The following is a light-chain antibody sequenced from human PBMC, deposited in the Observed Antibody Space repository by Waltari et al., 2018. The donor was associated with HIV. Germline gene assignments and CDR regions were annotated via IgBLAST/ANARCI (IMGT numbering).Light chain of an antibody. Sequence: SYALTQPLSVSVSPGQTARIACYGNELTSQSGNWYQKQAAQAPVVVRCKDNERPLGIPERISGSRSGTTVTLTISEVQAEDEADYYCQSAGSGGTSVVFGTGTKLTVL. V-gene: IGLV3-25*03. J-gene: IGLJ2*01. CDR3: QSAGSGGTSVV. CDR2: KDN. CDR1: ELTSQS.